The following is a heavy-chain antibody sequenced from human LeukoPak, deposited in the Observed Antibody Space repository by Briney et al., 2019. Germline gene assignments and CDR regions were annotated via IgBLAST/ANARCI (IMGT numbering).Heavy chain of an antibody. Sequence: GGSLRLSCAASGFIFSSYGMHWVRQAPGKGLEWVAFIRNDGSNKYYADSVKGRFTISRDNSKNTLYLQMNSLRAEDTAVYYCAKLLSNSGRFLYWGQGTLVTVSS. J-gene: IGHJ4*02. V-gene: IGHV3-30*02. CDR3: AKLLSNSGRFLY. CDR1: GFIFSSYG. D-gene: IGHD4-23*01. CDR2: IRNDGSNK.